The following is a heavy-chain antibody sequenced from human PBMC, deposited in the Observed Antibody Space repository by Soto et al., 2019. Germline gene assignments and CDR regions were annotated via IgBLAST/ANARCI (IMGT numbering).Heavy chain of an antibody. D-gene: IGHD2-2*01. J-gene: IGHJ4*02. Sequence: QVQLVESGGGVVQPGRYLRISCAASGLTFNSYARHWVRQAPGKGLEWVAVISYDGSNKYYADSVKGRFTISRDNSKNTLYLQMNSLRAEDTAVYYCAREYQGALDYWGQGTLVTVSS. CDR3: AREYQGALDY. CDR2: ISYDGSNK. V-gene: IGHV3-30-3*01. CDR1: GLTFNSYA.